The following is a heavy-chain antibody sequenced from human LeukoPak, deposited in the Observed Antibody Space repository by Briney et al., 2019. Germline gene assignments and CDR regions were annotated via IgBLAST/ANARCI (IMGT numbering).Heavy chain of an antibody. Sequence: SETLSLTCTVSGGSISSGGYYWSWICQHPGVGLEWIGYIYYSGSTYYNPSLRSRVSISVDTSKNQFSLSLSSVTAADTAIYYCATSGRGNNYGSDYWGQGTLVTVSS. D-gene: IGHD5-18*01. V-gene: IGHV4-31*03. CDR2: IYYSGST. CDR1: GGSISSGGYY. J-gene: IGHJ4*02. CDR3: ATSGRGNNYGSDY.